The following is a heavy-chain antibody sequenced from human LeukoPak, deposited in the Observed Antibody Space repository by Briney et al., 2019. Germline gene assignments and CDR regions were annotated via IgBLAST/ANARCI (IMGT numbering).Heavy chain of an antibody. Sequence: GGSLRLSCAASGFTFSSYWMSWVRQAPGKGLEWVANIKQDGSEKYYVDSVKGRFTISRDNAKNSLYLQMNSLKTEDTAVYYCTRDRGDYWFDPWGQGTLVTVSS. D-gene: IGHD2-21*02. J-gene: IGHJ5*02. V-gene: IGHV3-7*03. CDR1: GFTFSSYW. CDR3: TRDRGDYWFDP. CDR2: IKQDGSEK.